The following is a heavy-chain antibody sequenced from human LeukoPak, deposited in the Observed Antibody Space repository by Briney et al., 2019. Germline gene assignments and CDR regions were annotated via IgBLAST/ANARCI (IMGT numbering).Heavy chain of an antibody. D-gene: IGHD2-21*02. CDR3: ARRVTGNNWFDS. J-gene: IGHJ5*01. CDR2: INHSGST. Sequence: PSETLSLTCAVYGGSFSGYYWSWIRQPPGKGLEWIGEINHSGSTNYNPSLKSRVTISVDTSKNQFSLKLSSVTAADTAVYYCARRVTGNNWFDSWGQGTLVTVSS. CDR1: GGSFSGYY. V-gene: IGHV4-34*01.